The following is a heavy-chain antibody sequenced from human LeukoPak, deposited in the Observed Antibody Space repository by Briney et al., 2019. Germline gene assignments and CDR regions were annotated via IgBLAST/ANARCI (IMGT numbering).Heavy chain of an antibody. V-gene: IGHV1-69-2*01. CDR1: GYTFTAYY. J-gene: IGHJ5*02. CDR2: VDPEDGET. Sequence: ASVKVSCKASGYTFTAYYMHWVQQAPGKGLEWMGLVDPEDGETIYAEKFQGRVTITADTSTDTAYMELSSLRSEDTAVYYCATDHPPSDWFDPWGQGTLVTVSS. CDR3: ATDHPPSDWFDP.